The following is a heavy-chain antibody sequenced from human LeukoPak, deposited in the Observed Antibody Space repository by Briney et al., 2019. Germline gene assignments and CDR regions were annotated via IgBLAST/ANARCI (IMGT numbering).Heavy chain of an antibody. J-gene: IGHJ6*03. CDR3: ARGTTVYYYYYYYMDV. CDR2: IYYSGST. CDR1: AGSISSYY. D-gene: IGHD4-17*01. Sequence: SETLSLTCTVSAGSISSYYWSWIRQPPGKGLEWIGYIYYSGSTNSHPSLRSRAIISVDTSKNQFSLKLSSVTAADTAMYYCARGTTVYYYYYYYMDVWGKGTTVTISS. V-gene: IGHV4-59*01.